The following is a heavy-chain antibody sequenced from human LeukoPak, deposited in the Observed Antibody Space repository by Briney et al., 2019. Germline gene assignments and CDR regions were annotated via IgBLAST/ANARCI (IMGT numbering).Heavy chain of an antibody. CDR1: GDSISSNH. V-gene: IGHV4-59*12. CDR3: ARDRAPDYDFWSGYPADDY. CDR2: ISYSGST. J-gene: IGHJ4*02. D-gene: IGHD3-3*01. Sequence: SETLSLTCTVSGDSISSNHWSWIRQPPGKGLEWIGYISYSGSTSYNPSLKSRVTISVDTSKNQFSLKLSSVTAADTAVYYCARDRAPDYDFWSGYPADDYWGQGTLVTVSS.